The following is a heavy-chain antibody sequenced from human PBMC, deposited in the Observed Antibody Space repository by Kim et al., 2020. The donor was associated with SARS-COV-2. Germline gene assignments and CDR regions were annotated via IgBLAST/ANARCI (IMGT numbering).Heavy chain of an antibody. J-gene: IGHJ1*01. CDR1: GGSISSSSYY. D-gene: IGHD2-2*01. Sequence: SETLSLTCTVSGGSISSSSYYWGWIRQPPGKGLEWIGSIYYSGSTYYNPSLKSRVTISVDTSKNQFSLKLSSVTAADTAVYYCARGARPRYCSSTSCLSAEYFQHWGQGTLVTVSS. V-gene: IGHV4-39*01. CDR3: ARGARPRYCSSTSCLSAEYFQH. CDR2: IYYSGST.